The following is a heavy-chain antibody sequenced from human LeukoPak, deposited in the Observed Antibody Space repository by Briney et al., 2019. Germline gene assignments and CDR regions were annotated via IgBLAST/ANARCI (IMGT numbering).Heavy chain of an antibody. CDR1: VGPISSYY. Sequence: PSEPLSLLCTVWVGPISSYYWIWIRQPPGKGLEWIGYIHYISNTNYNPPLKSRVRISADKYKHQFSLKLSSLAAADTAVYCCASCWQQLDPYFYSYDMDVWGQGTTVSVSS. J-gene: IGHJ6*02. CDR2: IHYISNT. D-gene: IGHD6-13*01. CDR3: ASCWQQLDPYFYSYDMDV. V-gene: IGHV4-59*01.